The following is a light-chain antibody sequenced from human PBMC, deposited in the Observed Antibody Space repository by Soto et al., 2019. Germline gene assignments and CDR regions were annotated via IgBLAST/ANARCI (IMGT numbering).Light chain of an antibody. CDR1: SSDVGGYNY. CDR3: CSYAGYYKNYV. J-gene: IGLJ1*01. CDR2: DVS. V-gene: IGLV2-11*01. Sequence: QSALTQPRSVSGSPGQSVTISCTGTSSDVGGYNYVSWYQQHPGKAPKLMIYDVSKRPSGVPDRFSGSRSGNTASLTISGLQAEDEADYYCCSYAGYYKNYVFGTGTKLTVL.